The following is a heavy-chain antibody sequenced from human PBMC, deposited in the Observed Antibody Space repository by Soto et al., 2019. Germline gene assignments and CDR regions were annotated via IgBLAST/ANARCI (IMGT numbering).Heavy chain of an antibody. J-gene: IGHJ6*02. Sequence: SETLSLTCAVYGGSFSGYYWSRIRQPAGKGLEWIGEINHSGSTNYNPSLKSRATISVDTSKNQFSLKLSSVTAADTAVYYCARGAVTTQSDYYYGMDVWGQGTTVTVSS. CDR2: INHSGST. CDR1: GGSFSGYY. CDR3: ARGAVTTQSDYYYGMDV. V-gene: IGHV4-34*01. D-gene: IGHD4-17*01.